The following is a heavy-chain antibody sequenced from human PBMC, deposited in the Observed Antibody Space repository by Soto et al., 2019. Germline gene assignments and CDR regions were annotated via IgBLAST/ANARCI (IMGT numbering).Heavy chain of an antibody. D-gene: IGHD6-13*01. V-gene: IGHV4-59*01. CDR3: ARDGNSSSWRNWFDP. J-gene: IGHJ5*02. CDR2: IYYSGST. CDR1: GGSISSYY. Sequence: PSETVSLTCTVSGGSISSYYWSWIGQPPGKGLGWIGYIYYSGSTNYNPSLTSRVTISVDTSKNQFSLKLSSVTAADTAVYYCARDGNSSSWRNWFDPWGQGTLVTVSS.